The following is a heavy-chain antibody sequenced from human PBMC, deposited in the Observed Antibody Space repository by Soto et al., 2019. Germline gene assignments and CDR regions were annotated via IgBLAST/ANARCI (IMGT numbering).Heavy chain of an antibody. D-gene: IGHD6-19*01. CDR1: GYSFTSYW. CDR2: IYPGDSDT. CDR3: ARHTIAVAGPIDY. J-gene: IGHJ4*02. V-gene: IGHV5-51*01. Sequence: GESLKISAKGSGYSFTSYWIGWVRQMPGKVLEWMGIIYPGDSDTRYSTSFQGQVTISADKSISTAYLQWSSLKASDTAMYYCARHTIAVAGPIDYWGQGTLVTVSS.